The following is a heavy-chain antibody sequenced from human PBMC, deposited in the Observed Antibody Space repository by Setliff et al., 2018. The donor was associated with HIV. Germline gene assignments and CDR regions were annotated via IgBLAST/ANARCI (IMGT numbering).Heavy chain of an antibody. CDR1: GFSLRTYA. Sequence: GGSLRLSCAASGFSLRTYAMSWVRQAPGKGLEWVSVISGSGGSTYYADSVQGRFTISRDIAENSLHLQMNSLRAEDTAVYYCARDASRSWYAFFDFWGQGSLVTVSS. J-gene: IGHJ4*02. CDR3: ARDASRSWYAFFDF. CDR2: ISGSGGST. D-gene: IGHD6-13*01. V-gene: IGHV3-23*01.